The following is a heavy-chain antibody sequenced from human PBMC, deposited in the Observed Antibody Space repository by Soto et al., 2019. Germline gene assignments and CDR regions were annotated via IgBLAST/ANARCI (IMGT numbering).Heavy chain of an antibody. V-gene: IGHV1-3*01. D-gene: IGHD2-15*01. CDR1: GYTFASYA. J-gene: IGHJ4*02. Sequence: GASVKVSCKASGYTFASYAMHWVRQAPGQRLEWMGWINAGNGNTKYSQKFQGRVTITRDTSASTAYMELSSLRAEDTALYYCAKQDCSGSSCYEVDKWGQGTLVTVSS. CDR3: AKQDCSGSSCYEVDK. CDR2: INAGNGNT.